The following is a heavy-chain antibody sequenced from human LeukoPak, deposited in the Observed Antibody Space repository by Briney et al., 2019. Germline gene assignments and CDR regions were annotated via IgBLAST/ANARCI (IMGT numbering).Heavy chain of an antibody. CDR3: ARSLSGYDYTDFDY. CDR1: GYTFTGYY. Sequence: ASVKVSCKASGYTFTGYYMHWVRQAPGQGLEWMGWINPNSGGTNYAQKFQGRVTMTRDTSISTAYMELSRLRSDDTAVYYCARSLSGYDYTDFDYWGQGTLVTVSS. CDR2: INPNSGGT. J-gene: IGHJ4*02. V-gene: IGHV1-2*02. D-gene: IGHD5-12*01.